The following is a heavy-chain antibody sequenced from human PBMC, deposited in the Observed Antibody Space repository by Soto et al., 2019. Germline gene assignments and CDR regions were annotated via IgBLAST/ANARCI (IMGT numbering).Heavy chain of an antibody. J-gene: IGHJ4*02. D-gene: IGHD1-1*01. CDR2: ISSNGGST. V-gene: IGHV3-64*01. CDR1: GFTFSSYA. Sequence: PGGSLRLSCAASGFTFSSYAMHWVRQAPGKGLEYVSGISSNGGSTDYANSVKGRFTISRDNSKNTLYLQMSSLRADDTAVYYCAKKVPGANPLDSWGQGALVTVSS. CDR3: AKKVPGANPLDS.